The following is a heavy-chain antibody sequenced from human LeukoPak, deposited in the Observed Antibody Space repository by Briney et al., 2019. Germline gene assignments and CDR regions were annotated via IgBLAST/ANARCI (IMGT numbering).Heavy chain of an antibody. CDR2: INAGNGNT. D-gene: IGHD3/OR15-3a*01. CDR1: GYTFTSYA. Sequence: ASVKVSCKASGYTFTSYAMHWVRQAPGQRLEWMGWINAGNGNTKYSQKFQGRVTITRDTSASTAYMELSSLRSEDTAVYYCARVLVFGPETLDYWGQGTLVTVSS. CDR3: ARVLVFGPETLDY. J-gene: IGHJ4*02. V-gene: IGHV1-3*01.